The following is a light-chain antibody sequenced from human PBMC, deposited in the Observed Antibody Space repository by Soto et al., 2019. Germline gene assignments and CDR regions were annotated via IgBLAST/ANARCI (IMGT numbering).Light chain of an antibody. CDR1: SSDVGGYNY. J-gene: IGLJ2*01. CDR3: SSFAGSNNVV. Sequence: QSALTQPPSASGSPGQSVTISCTGTSSDVGGYNYVSWYQQHPGKAPKLMIYEVSKRPSGVPDRFSGSKSGITASLTVSGLQAEDEAVYSCSSFAGSNNVVFGGGTTLTVL. V-gene: IGLV2-8*01. CDR2: EVS.